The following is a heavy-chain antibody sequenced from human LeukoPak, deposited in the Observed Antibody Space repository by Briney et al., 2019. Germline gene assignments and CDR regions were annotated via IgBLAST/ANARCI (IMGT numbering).Heavy chain of an antibody. D-gene: IGHD4-11*01. CDR2: INTDGSST. V-gene: IGHV3-74*01. J-gene: IGHJ4*02. CDR3: ARVNPDSIFDY. CDR1: GFTFSSYW. Sequence: PGGSLRLSCAASGFTFSSYWMYWVRQAPGKGLVWVSRINTDGSSTSYADSVKGRFTISRDHAKNTLYLQMNSLRAEDTAVYYCARVNPDSIFDYWGQGTLVTVSS.